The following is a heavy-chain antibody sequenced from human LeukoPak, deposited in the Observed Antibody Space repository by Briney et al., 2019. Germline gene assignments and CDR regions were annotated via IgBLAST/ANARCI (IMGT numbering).Heavy chain of an antibody. Sequence: PGGSLRLSCAASGFIFSDHYMSWIRQAPGKGLEWLSCMSGSGSTKYYADSVEGRFTISRDNAKNSLYLQMNSLRAEDTAVYYCARDLLFGYCSSTSCPQGGQGTLVTVSS. CDR1: GFIFSDHY. D-gene: IGHD2-2*01. CDR3: ARDLLFGYCSSTSCPQ. V-gene: IGHV3-11*04. J-gene: IGHJ4*02. CDR2: MSGSGSTK.